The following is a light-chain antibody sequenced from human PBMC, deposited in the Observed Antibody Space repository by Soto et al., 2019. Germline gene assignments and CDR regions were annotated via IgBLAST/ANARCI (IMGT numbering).Light chain of an antibody. CDR3: CSYAGSYNYV. CDR1: NSDVGGYNY. J-gene: IGLJ1*01. CDR2: DVS. Sequence: QPDLTQPRSVSGSPGQSGSISCTGTNSDVGGYNYVSWYQQHPGKAPKLMIYDVSKRPSGVPDRFSGSKSGNTASLTISGLQAEDEADYYCCSYAGSYNYVFGNGTKVTVL. V-gene: IGLV2-11*01.